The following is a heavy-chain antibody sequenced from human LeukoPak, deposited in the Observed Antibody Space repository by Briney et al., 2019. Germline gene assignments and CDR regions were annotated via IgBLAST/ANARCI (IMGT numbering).Heavy chain of an antibody. D-gene: IGHD6-19*01. J-gene: IGHJ4*02. CDR1: GYTFTGYY. CDR2: INPNSGGT. V-gene: IGHV1-2*02. CDR3: ARGEEDSSGWYEPYYFDY. Sequence: ASVKVSCKASGYTFTGYYMHWVRQAPGQGLEWMGWINPNSGGTNYAQKFQGRVTMTRDTSISTAYMELSRLRSDDTAVYYCARGEEDSSGWYEPYYFDYWGQGTLVTVSS.